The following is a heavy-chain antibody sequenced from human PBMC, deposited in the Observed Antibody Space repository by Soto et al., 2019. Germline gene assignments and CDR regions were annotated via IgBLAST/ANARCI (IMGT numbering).Heavy chain of an antibody. J-gene: IGHJ6*02. CDR2: ISYDGSNK. CDR3: AKDGIAAAGTYYGMDV. V-gene: IGHV3-30*18. D-gene: IGHD6-13*01. Sequence: PGGSLRLSCAASGFTFSSYGMHWVRQAPGKGLEWVAVISYDGSNKYYADSVKGRFTISRDNSKNTLYLQMNSLRAEDTAVYYCAKDGIAAAGTYYGMDVWGQGTTVTV. CDR1: GFTFSSYG.